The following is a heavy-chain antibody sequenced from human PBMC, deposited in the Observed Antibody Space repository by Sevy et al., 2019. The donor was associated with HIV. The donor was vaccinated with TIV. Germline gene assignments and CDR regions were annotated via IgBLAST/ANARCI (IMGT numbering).Heavy chain of an antibody. V-gene: IGHV1-3*01. D-gene: IGHD6-19*01. Sequence: ASVKVSCKASGYTFTSYAMHWVRQAPGQRLEWMGWINAGNGNTKYSQKFQGRVTITRETSASTAYMGLSSLSSEDTAVYYCARVDSSGWYGAFDIWGQGTMVTVSS. CDR1: GYTFTSYA. CDR3: ARVDSSGWYGAFDI. J-gene: IGHJ3*02. CDR2: INAGNGNT.